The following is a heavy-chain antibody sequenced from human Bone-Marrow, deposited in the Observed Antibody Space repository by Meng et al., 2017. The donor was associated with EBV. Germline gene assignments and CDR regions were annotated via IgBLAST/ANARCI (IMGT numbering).Heavy chain of an antibody. V-gene: IGHV4-34*01. CDR2: INHSGSA. CDR3: ARVAVQGVMWFDP. Sequence: VQLQQWGAGLLKPSETLSLTCVVYGGSFSGYQWSWIRQPPGMGLQWIGEINHSGSANYNPSLKSRVTISRDTSKKQFSLNLSSVTAADTAVYYCARVAVQGVMWFDPWGQGTLVTVSS. D-gene: IGHD3-10*01. CDR1: GGSFSGYQ. J-gene: IGHJ5*02.